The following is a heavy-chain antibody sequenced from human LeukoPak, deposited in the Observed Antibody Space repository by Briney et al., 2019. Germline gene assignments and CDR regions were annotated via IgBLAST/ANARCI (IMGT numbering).Heavy chain of an antibody. Sequence: PSETLSLTCAVYGGSFSGYYWSWIRQPPGKGLEWIGEINHSGSTNYNPSLKSRVTISVDTSKNQFSLKLSSVTAADTAVYYCASDYYDSSGYPQQFDYWGQGTLVTVSS. V-gene: IGHV4-34*01. D-gene: IGHD3-22*01. CDR2: INHSGST. CDR1: GGSFSGYY. CDR3: ASDYYDSSGYPQQFDY. J-gene: IGHJ4*02.